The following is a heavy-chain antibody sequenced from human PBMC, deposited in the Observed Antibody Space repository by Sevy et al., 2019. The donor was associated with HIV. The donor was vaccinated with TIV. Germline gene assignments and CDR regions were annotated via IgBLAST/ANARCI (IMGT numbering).Heavy chain of an antibody. CDR3: ARDADWSLNY. V-gene: IGHV3-30*04. J-gene: IGHJ4*02. D-gene: IGHD3-9*01. CDR1: GFTFSDYV. CDR2: ISHDTTVK. Sequence: GGSLRLSCAASGFTFSDYVMHWVRQAPGKGLEWLARISHDTTVKYYADSLKGRFTISRGNSKNTLYLQMNSLRHEDTAVYHCARDADWSLNYWGQGTLVTVSS.